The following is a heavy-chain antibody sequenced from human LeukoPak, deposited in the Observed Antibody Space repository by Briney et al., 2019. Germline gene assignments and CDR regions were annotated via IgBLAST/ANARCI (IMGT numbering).Heavy chain of an antibody. D-gene: IGHD3-10*01. CDR3: ARGRSAGLYFDY. CDR1: GYTFTSYD. V-gene: IGHV1-8*01. J-gene: IGHJ4*02. CDR2: MNPNCGNT. Sequence: ASVKVSCKASGYTFTSYDINWVRQATGQGLEWMGWMNPNCGNTGYAQKFQGRVTMTRNTSISTAYMELSSLRSEDTAVYYCARGRSAGLYFDYWGQGTLVTVSS.